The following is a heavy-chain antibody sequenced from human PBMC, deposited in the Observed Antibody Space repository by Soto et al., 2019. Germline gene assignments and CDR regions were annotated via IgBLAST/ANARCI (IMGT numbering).Heavy chain of an antibody. D-gene: IGHD3-10*01. CDR3: AREYYYGSGPGY. J-gene: IGHJ4*02. CDR2: ISAYNGNA. CDR1: GYTFTSYG. Sequence: QVQLVQSGAEVKKPGASLKVSCMASGYTFTSYGITWVRQAPGQGLEWMGWISAYNGNANYAQKLQRRATMTTDPSTSTAYMELRSRRSDDTAVYYWAREYYYGSGPGYWGQGTLVTVSS. V-gene: IGHV1-18*01.